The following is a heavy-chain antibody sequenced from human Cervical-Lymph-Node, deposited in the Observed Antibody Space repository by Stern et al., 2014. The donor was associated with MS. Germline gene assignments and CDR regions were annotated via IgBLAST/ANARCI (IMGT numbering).Heavy chain of an antibody. CDR2: IIPIFGTT. CDR1: GGTFSSYV. CDR3: ARGPPATDY. V-gene: IGHV1-69*06. Sequence: QVQLVQSGAEVKKPGSSVKVSCKASGGTFSSYVISWVRQAPGQGLEWMGGIIPIFGTTNYAQKFQGRVTITADKSTRTAYMELNSRSSEDTAVYFWARGPPATDYWGQGTLVTVSS. J-gene: IGHJ4*02.